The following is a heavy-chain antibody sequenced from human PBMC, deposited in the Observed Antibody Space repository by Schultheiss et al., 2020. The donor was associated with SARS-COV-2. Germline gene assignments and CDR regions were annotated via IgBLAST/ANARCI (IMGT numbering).Heavy chain of an antibody. CDR1: GGSFSGYN. CDR3: AGDNLNVPAVQNWFDP. Sequence: SETLSLTCAVYGGSFSGYNWSWIRQPPGKGLEWIGEINHSGSTYYNPSLKSRVSISVDTSKNQFSLKLSSVTAADTAVYYCAGDNLNVPAVQNWFDPWGQGTLVTVSS. V-gene: IGHV4-34*01. J-gene: IGHJ5*02. CDR2: INHSGST. D-gene: IGHD2-2*01.